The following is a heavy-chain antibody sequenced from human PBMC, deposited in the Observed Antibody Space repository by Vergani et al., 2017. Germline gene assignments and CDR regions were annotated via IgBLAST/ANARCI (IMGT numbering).Heavy chain of an antibody. CDR2: GDPEDGET. J-gene: IGHJ6*02. V-gene: IGHV1-69-2*01. Sequence: EVQLVQSGAEVKKPGATMKISCKVSGYTFTDHYMHWVKQAPGKGLELMGLGDPEDGETIYAEKFKGRVTIAADTSTDTAHLELSSLRSEDTTVYYCATPQTVTTGGMEVWGQGTTVIVSS. CDR3: ATPQTVTTGGMEV. D-gene: IGHD4-17*01. CDR1: GYTFTDHY.